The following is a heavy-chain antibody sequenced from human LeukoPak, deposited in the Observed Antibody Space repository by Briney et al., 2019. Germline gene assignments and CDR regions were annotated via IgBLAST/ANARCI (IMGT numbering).Heavy chain of an antibody. Sequence: PGGSLRLSCEASGFTFSTYGMHWVRQAPGKGLEWVAVIWYDGSNKDYADSVKGRFTISRDNSKNTLYLQMSSLRAEDTAVYYCASDYGNQPWDYWGQGTLVTASS. J-gene: IGHJ4*02. CDR3: ASDYGNQPWDY. D-gene: IGHD4-17*01. CDR2: IWYDGSNK. CDR1: GFTFSTYG. V-gene: IGHV3-33*01.